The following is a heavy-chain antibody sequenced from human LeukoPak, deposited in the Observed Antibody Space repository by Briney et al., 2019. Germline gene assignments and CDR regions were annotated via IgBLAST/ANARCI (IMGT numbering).Heavy chain of an antibody. CDR3: AKDSGIAAAGTDY. CDR2: IWYDGTNK. CDR1: GFTFSNYG. D-gene: IGHD6-13*01. V-gene: IGHV3-33*06. J-gene: IGHJ4*02. Sequence: GRSLRLSCAASGFTFSNYGMHWVRQAPGKGLEWVADIWYDGTNKYYADSVKGRFTISRDNSRKTLYLQMNGLGAEDTALYYCAKDSGIAAAGTDYWGQGTLVTVSS.